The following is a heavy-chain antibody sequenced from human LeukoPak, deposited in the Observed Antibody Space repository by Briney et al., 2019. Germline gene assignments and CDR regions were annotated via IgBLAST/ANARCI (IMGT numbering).Heavy chain of an antibody. CDR2: ISGSGGST. D-gene: IGHD2-2*01. V-gene: IGHV3-23*01. CDR1: GFSFSTYT. Sequence: GGSLRLSCAASGFSFSTYTMNWVRQAPGRGLEWVSAISGSGGSTYYADSVKGRFTISRDNSKNTLYLQMNSLRAEDTAVYYCAKSVVPAAIDPDAFDIWGQGTMVTVSS. CDR3: AKSVVPAAIDPDAFDI. J-gene: IGHJ3*02.